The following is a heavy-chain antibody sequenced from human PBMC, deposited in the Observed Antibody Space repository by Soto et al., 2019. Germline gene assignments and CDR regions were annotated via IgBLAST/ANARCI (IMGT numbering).Heavy chain of an antibody. Sequence: PGGSLRLSCTASTFSLKDYYMTWIRQAPGTGLEWIPYISNRGTYTHYADSVKGRFTISRDNAKNSVYLQMGSLSAEDTALYYCARAAGSPLYEFDSWGQGTQVTVSS. CDR2: ISNRGTYT. J-gene: IGHJ4*02. V-gene: IGHV3-11*06. D-gene: IGHD3-3*01. CDR3: ARAAGSPLYEFDS. CDR1: TFSLKDYY.